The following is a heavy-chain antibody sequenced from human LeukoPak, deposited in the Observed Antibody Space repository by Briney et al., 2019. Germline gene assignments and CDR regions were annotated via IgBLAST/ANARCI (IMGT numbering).Heavy chain of an antibody. D-gene: IGHD6-19*01. CDR2: IYSGGST. V-gene: IGHV3-53*01. Sequence: GGSLRLSCAASGFTVSSNYMSWVRQAPGKGLEWVSVIYSGGSTYYADSVKGRFTISRGNSKNTLYLQMNSLRAEDTAVYYCARDDIAVAGFDYWGQGTLVTVSS. CDR1: GFTVSSNY. CDR3: ARDDIAVAGFDY. J-gene: IGHJ4*02.